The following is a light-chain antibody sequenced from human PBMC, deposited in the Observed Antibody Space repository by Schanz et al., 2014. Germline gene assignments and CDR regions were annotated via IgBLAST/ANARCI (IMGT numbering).Light chain of an antibody. V-gene: IGLV2-8*01. CDR2: EVS. CDR1: SSDVGGYNY. J-gene: IGLJ2*01. Sequence: QSALTQPPSASGSPGQSVTISCTGTSSDVGGYNYVSWHQQHPGKVPKLMIYEVSKRPSGVPNRFSGSKSGNTASLTVSGLQAEDEADYFCSSYTTSSTVVFGGGTKLTVL. CDR3: SSYTTSSTVV.